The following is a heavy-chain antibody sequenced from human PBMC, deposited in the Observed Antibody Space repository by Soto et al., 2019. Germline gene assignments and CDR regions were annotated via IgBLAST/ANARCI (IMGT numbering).Heavy chain of an antibody. CDR3: ARDVAGGYSSSWYPTNWFDP. V-gene: IGHV3-21*01. CDR2: ISSSSSYI. D-gene: IGHD6-13*01. J-gene: IGHJ5*02. CDR1: GFTFSSYS. Sequence: SGGSLRLSCAASGFTFSSYSMNWVRQAPGKXLEWVSSISSSSSYIYYADSVKGRFTISRDNAKNSLYLQMNSLRAEDTAVYYCARDVAGGYSSSWYPTNWFDPWGQGTLVTVSS.